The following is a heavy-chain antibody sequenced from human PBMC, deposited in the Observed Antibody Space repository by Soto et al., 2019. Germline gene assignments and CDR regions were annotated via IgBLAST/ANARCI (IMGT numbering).Heavy chain of an antibody. J-gene: IGHJ5*02. Sequence: ASVKVSCKASGYTFTSYAMHWVRQAPGQRLEWMGWINAGNGNTKYSQKFQGRVTITRDTSASTAYMELSSLRSEDAAVYYCARDRRQLGGFDPWGQGSLGTVSS. D-gene: IGHD6-6*01. CDR2: INAGNGNT. CDR1: GYTFTSYA. V-gene: IGHV1-3*01. CDR3: ARDRRQLGGFDP.